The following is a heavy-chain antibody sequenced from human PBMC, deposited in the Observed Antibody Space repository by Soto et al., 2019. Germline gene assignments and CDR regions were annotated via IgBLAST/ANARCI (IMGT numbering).Heavy chain of an antibody. CDR3: ARGGGWLPDL. Sequence: QVQLQVSGRGLVKSSETLSLTCTVSGDSMITYYWNWIRQPPGKGLEWIGYVHSSGSTNYNPSLKSRVTISLDTSKNQFSLQLTSVTAADTAVYYCARGGGWLPDLWGQGTLVTVST. CDR1: GDSMITYY. CDR2: VHSSGST. V-gene: IGHV4-59*01. J-gene: IGHJ5*02. D-gene: IGHD3-22*01.